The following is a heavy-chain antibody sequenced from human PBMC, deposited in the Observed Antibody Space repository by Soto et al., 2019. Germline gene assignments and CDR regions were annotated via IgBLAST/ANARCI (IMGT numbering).Heavy chain of an antibody. J-gene: IGHJ4*02. CDR2: IYFSGTT. CDR1: GYPISSYNN. Sequence: SETLSLTCAVSGYPISSYNNWGWIRQPPGKGLEWIGFIYFSGTTYYNPSLRSRVTMSVDTSKNQFSLKLSSVAAVDTAVYYCEMLDILGRRPDYRGQVTVVAVYS. D-gene: IGHD1-1*01. CDR3: EMLDILGRRPDY. V-gene: IGHV4-28*01.